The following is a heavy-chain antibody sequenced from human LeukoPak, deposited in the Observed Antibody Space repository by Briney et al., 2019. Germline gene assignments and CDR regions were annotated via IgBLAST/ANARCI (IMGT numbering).Heavy chain of an antibody. V-gene: IGHV4-4*07. J-gene: IGHJ6*03. CDR1: GGSIGTYY. CDR3: ASNYYYYYMDV. CDR2: IYSSGSS. Sequence: SETLSLTCTVSGGSIGTYYWSWIRQSAGKGLEWIGRIYSSGSSNYNPSLKSRVTMSVDTSKNQFSLTLSSVTAADTAVYYCASNYYYYYMDVWGKGTTVIVSS.